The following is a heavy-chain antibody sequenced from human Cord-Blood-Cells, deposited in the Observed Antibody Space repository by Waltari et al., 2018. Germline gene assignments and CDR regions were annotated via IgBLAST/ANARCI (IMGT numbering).Heavy chain of an antibody. Sequence: QVQLVQSGAEVKKPGSSVKVSCKASGGTFSSYAISWGRQAPGQGREWMGGFIPIFGTANYAQKCQGRVTIPADEATSTAYVELSSLRSEGTAVYYCARALREPYWFDPWGQGTLVTVSS. CDR3: ARALREPYWFDP. CDR2: FIPIFGTA. CDR1: GGTFSSYA. J-gene: IGHJ5*02. D-gene: IGHD3-16*01. V-gene: IGHV1-69*01.